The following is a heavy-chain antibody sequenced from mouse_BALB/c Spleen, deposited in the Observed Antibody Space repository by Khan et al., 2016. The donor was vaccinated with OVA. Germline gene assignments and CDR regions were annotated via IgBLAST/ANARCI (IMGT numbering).Heavy chain of an antibody. D-gene: IGHD4-1*01. CDR1: GYIFTDYV. J-gene: IGHJ3*01. CDR2: IYPGSDGT. CDR3: ARGGWDVFAY. V-gene: IGHV1-77*01. Sequence: QVRLQQSGPELVKPGASVKMSCKASGYIFTDYVMNWVKQSTGQGLEWIGQIYPGSDGTYYNEKFKDKATLTADRSSSTAYMQLNSLTSEDSAVYFCARGGWDVFAYWGQGTLVTVSA.